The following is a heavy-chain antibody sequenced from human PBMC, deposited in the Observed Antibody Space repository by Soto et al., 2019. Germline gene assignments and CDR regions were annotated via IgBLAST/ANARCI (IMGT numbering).Heavy chain of an antibody. CDR3: AKYQSLRFKFGGIDV. Sequence: QVQLVESGGGVVQPGRSLRLSCAASGFTFSSYGMHWVRQASGKGLEWVAVISSDGSNKYYADSVKGRFTISRDNSKNTLYLQMNSRRAEDTAVYYCAKYQSLRFKFGGIDVWGQGTTVTVSS. CDR2: ISSDGSNK. J-gene: IGHJ6*02. CDR1: GFTFSSYG. D-gene: IGHD5-12*01. V-gene: IGHV3-30*18.